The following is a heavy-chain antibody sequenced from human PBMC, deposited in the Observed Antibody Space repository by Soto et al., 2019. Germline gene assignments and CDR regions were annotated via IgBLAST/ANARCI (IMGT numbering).Heavy chain of an antibody. CDR3: AKRVVDRGADS. Sequence: GGSLRLSCVVSGFTVSSNYMSWVRQAPGKGLEWVSFIYSDGSTYYADSVKGRFIISRDNSKNTLYLQMNSLRVEDTAIYYCAKRVVDRGADSWGQGTVVTVSS. D-gene: IGHD3-16*02. V-gene: IGHV3-53*01. J-gene: IGHJ4*02. CDR2: IYSDGST. CDR1: GFTVSSNY.